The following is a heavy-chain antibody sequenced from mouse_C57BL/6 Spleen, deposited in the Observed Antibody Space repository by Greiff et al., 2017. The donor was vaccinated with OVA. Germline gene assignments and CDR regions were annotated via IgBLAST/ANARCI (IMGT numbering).Heavy chain of an antibody. CDR2: INPSNGGT. V-gene: IGHV1-53*01. J-gene: IGHJ2*01. CDR1: GYTFTSYC. D-gene: IGHD1-1*01. CDR3: AREKNYYGSFDY. Sequence: QVQLQQPGTELVKPGASVKLSCKASGYTFTSYCMHWVKQRPGQGLEWIGNINPSNGGTNYNEKFKSKATLTIDKSSSTAYMQLSSLTSEDYAVYYCAREKNYYGSFDYWGQGTTLTVSS.